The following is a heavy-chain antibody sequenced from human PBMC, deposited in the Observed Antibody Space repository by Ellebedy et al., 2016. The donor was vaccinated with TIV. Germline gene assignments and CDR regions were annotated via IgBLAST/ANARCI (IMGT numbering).Heavy chain of an antibody. Sequence: MPSETLSLTCGVHGGSFSGYYWSWIRQPPGKGLEWIGEINHSGSTNYNPSLKSRLTMSVDTSANQFSLKLSSVTAADTAVYYCATERGSTYHDFWSGYHSVWGQGTTVIVSS. J-gene: IGHJ6*02. D-gene: IGHD3-3*01. CDR1: GGSFSGYY. CDR2: INHSGST. CDR3: ATERGSTYHDFWSGYHSV. V-gene: IGHV4-34*01.